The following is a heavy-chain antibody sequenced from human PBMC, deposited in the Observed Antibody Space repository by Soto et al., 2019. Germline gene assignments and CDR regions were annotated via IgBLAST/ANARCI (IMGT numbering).Heavy chain of an antibody. CDR1: GFTFSTYG. J-gene: IGHJ4*02. V-gene: IGHV3-30*03. CDR2: ISFDGSNK. D-gene: IGHD5-18*01. Sequence: PGGSLRLSCAASGFTFSTYGMHWLRQAPGKGLEWVAVISFDGSNKYYADSVKGRFTISRDNPKNTVYLQMNSLRAEDTAVYYCARGRLMIQLWLLGDPPANYYFDYWGQGTLVTVSS. CDR3: ARGRLMIQLWLLGDPPANYYFDY.